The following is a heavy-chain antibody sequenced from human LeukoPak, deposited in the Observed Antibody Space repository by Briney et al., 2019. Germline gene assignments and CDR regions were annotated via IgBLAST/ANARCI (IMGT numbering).Heavy chain of an antibody. CDR3: ARVYCSSTSCYPFDY. V-gene: IGHV4-30-4*01. Sequence: PSQTLSLTCTVSGGSISSGDYYWSWLRQPPGKGLEWIGYIYYSGSTYYNPSLKSRVTISVDTSKNQFSLKLSSVTAADTAVYYCARVYCSSTSCYPFDYWGQGTLVTVSS. CDR1: GGSISSGDYY. CDR2: IYYSGST. J-gene: IGHJ4*02. D-gene: IGHD2-2*01.